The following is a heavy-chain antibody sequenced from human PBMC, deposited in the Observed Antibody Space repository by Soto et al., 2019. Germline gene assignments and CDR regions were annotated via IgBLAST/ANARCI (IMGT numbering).Heavy chain of an antibody. V-gene: IGHV3-23*01. CDR2: ISGSGGST. Sequence: PSETLSLTCTVSGAALSSGGYFYTWVRQAPGKGLEWVSVISGSGGSTNYADSVKGRFTISRDNAKNTLYLQMNSLRAEDTAVYYCAKEEVVAANGGPYWGQGTLVTVYS. D-gene: IGHD3-22*01. J-gene: IGHJ4*02. CDR3: AKEEVVAANGGPY. CDR1: GAALSSGGYF.